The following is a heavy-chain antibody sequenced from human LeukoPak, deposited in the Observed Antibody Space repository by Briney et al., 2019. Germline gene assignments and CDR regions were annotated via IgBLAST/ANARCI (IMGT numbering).Heavy chain of an antibody. CDR2: IYYSGST. D-gene: IGHD1-1*01. Sequence: SETLSLTCTVSGGSISSSSYYWGWIRQPPGKGLEWIGSIYYSGSTYYNPSLKSRVTTSVDTSKNQFSLKLSSVTAADTAVYYCARLTGTTFIWGQGTLVTVSS. CDR3: ARLTGTTFI. CDR1: GGSISSSSYY. V-gene: IGHV4-39*01. J-gene: IGHJ4*02.